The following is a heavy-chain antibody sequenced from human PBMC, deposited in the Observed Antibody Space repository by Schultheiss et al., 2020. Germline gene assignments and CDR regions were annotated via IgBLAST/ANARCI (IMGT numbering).Heavy chain of an antibody. CDR1: GGSVSSGSYY. V-gene: IGHV4-61*01. CDR3: ARGEYSSRNYYYGMDV. Sequence: SETLSLTCTVSGGSVSSGSYYWSWIRQPPGKGLEWIGEINHSGSTNYNPSLKSRVTISVDTSKNQFSLKLSSVTAADTAVYYCARGEYSSRNYYYGMDVWGQGTTVTVSS. D-gene: IGHD6-13*01. CDR2: INHSGST. J-gene: IGHJ6*02.